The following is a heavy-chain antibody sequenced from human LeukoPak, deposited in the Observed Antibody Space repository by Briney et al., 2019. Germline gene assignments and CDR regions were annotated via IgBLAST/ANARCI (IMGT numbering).Heavy chain of an antibody. Sequence: PGGSLRLSCAASGFTFSNYATSWVRQAPGKGLEWVSSISASGGSTYFADSVRGRFSISRDNSKDTLYLQMNSLRAGDTAIYYCAKGGGASVSSYCTSITCRRFDPWGQGALVTVSS. CDR2: ISASGGST. CDR3: AKGGGASVSSYCTSITCRRFDP. D-gene: IGHD2-2*01. CDR1: GFTFSNYA. V-gene: IGHV3-23*01. J-gene: IGHJ5*02.